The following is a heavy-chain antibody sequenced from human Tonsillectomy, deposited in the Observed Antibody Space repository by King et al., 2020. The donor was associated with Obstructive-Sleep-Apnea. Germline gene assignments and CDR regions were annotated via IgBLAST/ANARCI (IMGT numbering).Heavy chain of an antibody. CDR2: ISAYDGNT. D-gene: IGHD5-12*01. V-gene: IGHV1-18*01. J-gene: IGHJ4*02. Sequence: QLVQSEVEVKKPGASVKVSCKASGYTFISYGISWVRQAPGQGLEWMRWISAYDGNTDYAQKFQGRVTMTTDTSTSTAYMELRSLRSDDTAVYYCARCVGGYVSVALPFDYWGQGSLVTVSS. CDR1: GYTFISYG. CDR3: ARCVGGYVSVALPFDY.